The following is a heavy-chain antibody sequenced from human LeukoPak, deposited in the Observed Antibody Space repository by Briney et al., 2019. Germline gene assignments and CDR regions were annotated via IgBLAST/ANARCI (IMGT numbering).Heavy chain of an antibody. CDR3: AKDHVIVGATPGRFDP. V-gene: IGHV3-23*01. J-gene: IGHJ5*01. D-gene: IGHD1-26*01. CDR2: ISGSDET. CDR1: GFTFSSYG. Sequence: PGGSLRLSCAASGFTFSSYGMSWVRQAPGKGLEWVSAISGSDETYYADSVKGRFTISRDNFKNTLYLQMKSLKTEDTAVYYCAKDHVIVGATPGRFDPWGQGTLVTVSS.